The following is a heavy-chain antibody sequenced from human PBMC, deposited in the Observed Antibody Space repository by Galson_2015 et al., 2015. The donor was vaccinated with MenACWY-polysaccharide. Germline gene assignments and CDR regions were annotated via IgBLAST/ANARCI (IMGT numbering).Heavy chain of an antibody. Sequence: SLRLSCATSGFTFNSYAMHWVRQAPGKGLGWLAVISYDETNKYYADSVKGRFTISRDNSKNTLYLQMNSLRAEDTAVFYCARAYCDRITCYGMDVWGQGTTVAVSS. CDR2: ISYDETNK. J-gene: IGHJ6*02. D-gene: IGHD2/OR15-2a*01. CDR1: GFTFNSYA. V-gene: IGHV3-30-3*01. CDR3: ARAYCDRITCYGMDV.